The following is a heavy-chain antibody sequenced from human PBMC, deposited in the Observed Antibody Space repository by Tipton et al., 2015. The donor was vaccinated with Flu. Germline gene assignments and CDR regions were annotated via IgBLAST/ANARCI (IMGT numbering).Heavy chain of an antibody. CDR2: ISSSGSTI. J-gene: IGHJ4*02. Sequence: SLRLSCAASGFTFSSYEMNWVRQAPGKGLEWVSYISSSGSTIYYADSVKGRFTISRGNAKNSLYLQMNSLRAEDTAVYYCARDNVGSSWSYFDYWGQGTLVTVSS. V-gene: IGHV3-48*03. D-gene: IGHD6-13*01. CDR3: ARDNVGSSWSYFDY. CDR1: GFTFSSYE.